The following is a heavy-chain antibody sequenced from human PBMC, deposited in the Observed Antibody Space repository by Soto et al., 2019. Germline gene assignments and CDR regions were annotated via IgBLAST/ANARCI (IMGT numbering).Heavy chain of an antibody. CDR3: AKDESFDY. V-gene: IGHV3-74*01. J-gene: IGHJ4*02. CDR2: ASPDGTST. Sequence: EVQLVESGGGLVQPGGSLRLSCAASGFTFSSFWMHWVRQAPGKGLEWVSRASPDGTSTSYADSVKGRFTISRDNAKNTLFMQMNSLRAEDTAVYYCAKDESFDYWGQGTLVTVSS. CDR1: GFTFSSFW.